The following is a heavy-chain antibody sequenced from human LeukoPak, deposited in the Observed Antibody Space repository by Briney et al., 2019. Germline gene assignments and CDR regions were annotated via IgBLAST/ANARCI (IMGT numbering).Heavy chain of an antibody. Sequence: AGGSLRLSCAASGFTFSNYGMHWVRQAPDKGLEWVAFLQNDGGDIHYADSVEGRFTISRDNSKNTLYLQMNSLRAEDTAVYYCAREPRAVAGKRGRGSDYWGQGTLVTVSS. CDR1: GFTFSNYG. CDR2: LQNDGGDI. V-gene: IGHV3-30*06. J-gene: IGHJ4*02. CDR3: AREPRAVAGKRGRGSDY. D-gene: IGHD6-19*01.